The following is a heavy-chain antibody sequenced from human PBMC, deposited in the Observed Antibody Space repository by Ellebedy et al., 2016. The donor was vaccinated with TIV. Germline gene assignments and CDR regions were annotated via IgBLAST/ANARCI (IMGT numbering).Heavy chain of an antibody. J-gene: IGHJ4*02. CDR2: VYYSGNT. CDR3: AREYSYVGPTDN. CDR1: GGSMRGYY. D-gene: IGHD5-18*01. Sequence: SETLSLTCSVSGGSMRGYYWTWIRQPPGKGLEWIGNVYYSGNTYYNPSLESRVTISLDTSKIQFSLQLTSVTAADTAVYYCAREYSYVGPTDNWGQGTLVTVSS. V-gene: IGHV4-59*01.